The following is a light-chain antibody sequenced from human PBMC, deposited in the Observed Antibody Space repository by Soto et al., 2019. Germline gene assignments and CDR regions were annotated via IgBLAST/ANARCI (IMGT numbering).Light chain of an antibody. CDR1: QIVLYNSNNKNY. Sequence: DIVMTQSPDSLAVSLGERATINCKSSQIVLYNSNNKNYLVWYQQKPGQPPKLLIYWASTRESGVPDRFSGSGSGTDFTLTISSLQAEDVAVYYCQQYYNTPLTFGGGTKVDIK. CDR3: QQYYNTPLT. CDR2: WAS. V-gene: IGKV4-1*01. J-gene: IGKJ4*01.